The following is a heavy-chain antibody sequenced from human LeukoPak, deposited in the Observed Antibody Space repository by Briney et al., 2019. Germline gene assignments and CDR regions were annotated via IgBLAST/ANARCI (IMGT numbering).Heavy chain of an antibody. J-gene: IGHJ6*02. V-gene: IGHV1-69*13. CDR3: ARVRYYDSSGYYRNYYYYYGMDV. D-gene: IGHD3-22*01. CDR2: IIPIFGTA. Sequence: EASVKVSCKASGGTFSSYAISWVRQAPGQGLEWMGGIIPIFGTANYAQKFQGRVTITADESTSTAYMELSSLRSEDTAVYYCARVRYYDSSGYYRNYYYYYGMDVWGQGTTVTVSS. CDR1: GGTFSSYA.